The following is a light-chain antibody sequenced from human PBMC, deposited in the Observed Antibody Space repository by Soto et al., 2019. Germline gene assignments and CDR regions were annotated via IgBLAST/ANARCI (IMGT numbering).Light chain of an antibody. CDR1: QSVSSSY. CDR2: GAS. V-gene: IGKV3D-20*02. Sequence: LTQSPGTLSLSPWARATLSCRASQSVSSSYLAWYQQKPGQAPRLLIYGASNRATGIPARFSGSGSGTDFTLTISSLEPEDFAVYFCQQRSSWPLTFGGGTKVDIK. CDR3: QQRSSWPLT. J-gene: IGKJ4*02.